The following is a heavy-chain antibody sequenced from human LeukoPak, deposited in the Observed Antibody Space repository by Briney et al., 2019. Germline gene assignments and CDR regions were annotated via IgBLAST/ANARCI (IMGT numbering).Heavy chain of an antibody. CDR3: ARPLDAVAGTSSDY. Sequence: GESLKISCKGSGYSFTSYWIGWVRQMPGKGLEWMGIIYPGDSDTRYSPSFQGQVTISADRFISTTYLQWSSLKASDTAMYYCARPLDAVAGTSSDYWGQGTLVTVSS. D-gene: IGHD6-19*01. CDR2: IYPGDSDT. J-gene: IGHJ4*02. CDR1: GYSFTSYW. V-gene: IGHV5-51*01.